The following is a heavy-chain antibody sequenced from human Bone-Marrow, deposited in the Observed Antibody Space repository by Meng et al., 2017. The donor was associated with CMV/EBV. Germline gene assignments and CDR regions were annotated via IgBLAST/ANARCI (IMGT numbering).Heavy chain of an antibody. V-gene: IGHV1-8*01. Sequence: QVQLVQSGAEVRTPGATVMVSCKTSGYTFTSYDVHWVRQATGHGLEWMGWMNPNSGNTGYLQKFQDRVTMTRNTSISTAYMELGSLTSEDTAIYYCARFASGSSTNWGQGTLVTVSS. J-gene: IGHJ4*02. CDR2: MNPNSGNT. CDR3: ARFASGSSTN. D-gene: IGHD3-10*01. CDR1: GYTFTSYD.